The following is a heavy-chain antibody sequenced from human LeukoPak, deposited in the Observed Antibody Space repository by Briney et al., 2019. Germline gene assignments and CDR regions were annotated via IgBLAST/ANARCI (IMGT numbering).Heavy chain of an antibody. Sequence: GASVKVSCKASGYTFTSYAMNWVRQAPGQGLEWMGWINTNTGNPTYAQGFTGRFVFSLDTSVSTAYRQITSLRVEDTAMYYCARDGPAAYAWGQGTMVIVSS. V-gene: IGHV7-4-1*02. CDR2: INTNTGNP. CDR3: ARDGPAAYA. J-gene: IGHJ4*02. D-gene: IGHD3-16*01. CDR1: GYTFTSYA.